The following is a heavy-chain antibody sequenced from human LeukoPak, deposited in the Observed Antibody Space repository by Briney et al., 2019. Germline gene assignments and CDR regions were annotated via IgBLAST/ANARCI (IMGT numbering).Heavy chain of an antibody. Sequence: SVKVSCRTSEYTFINSAISWVRQAPRQGLEWVGRIVPTYRASHYGDSFRGRVTISADRSTNTVYMEMSALTSADTAVYYCARDANYAGDFASDIWGQGTMVTVSS. J-gene: IGHJ3*02. CDR1: EYTFINSA. CDR2: IVPTYRAS. D-gene: IGHD4-23*01. CDR3: ARDANYAGDFASDI. V-gene: IGHV1-69*06.